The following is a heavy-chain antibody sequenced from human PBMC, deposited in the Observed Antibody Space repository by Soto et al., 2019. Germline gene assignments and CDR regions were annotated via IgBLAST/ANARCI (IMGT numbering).Heavy chain of an antibody. Sequence: GGSLRLSCAASRFTFTSYSMNWVRQAPGKGLEWVSSISGSSSYIYYADSVRGRFTVSRDNAKDSLYLQMNSLRAEDTAFYYCARTGASIRNPCFDPWGQGILVPVS. CDR3: ARTGASIRNPCFDP. CDR2: ISGSSSYI. J-gene: IGHJ5*02. D-gene: IGHD1-26*01. CDR1: RFTFTSYS. V-gene: IGHV3-21*01.